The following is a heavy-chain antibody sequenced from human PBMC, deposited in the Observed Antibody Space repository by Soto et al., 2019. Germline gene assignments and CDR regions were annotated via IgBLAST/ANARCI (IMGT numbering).Heavy chain of an antibody. CDR2: INPSGGST. Sequence: GASVNVSCTASGYTFTSYYMHWVRQAPGQGLEWMGIINPSGGSTSYAQKFQGRVTMTRDTSTSTVYMELSSLRSEDTAVYYCAREGVNLLFDWYCFDYWGQGTLVKSPQ. CDR1: GYTFTSYY. V-gene: IGHV1-46*01. J-gene: IGHJ4*02. D-gene: IGHD2-21*02. CDR3: AREGVNLLFDWYCFDY.